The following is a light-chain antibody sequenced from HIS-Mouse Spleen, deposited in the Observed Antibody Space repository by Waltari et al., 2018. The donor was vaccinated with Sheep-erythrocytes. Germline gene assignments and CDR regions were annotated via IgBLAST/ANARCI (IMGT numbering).Light chain of an antibody. CDR2: DVS. CDR3: CSYAGSYNHV. V-gene: IGLV2-11*01. J-gene: IGLJ1*01. CDR1: SSDVGSYNY. Sequence: ALTQPRSVSGSPGQSVTISCTGTSSDVGSYNYVSWYQQHPGKAPKLMIYDVSKRPSGVPDRFSGSKSGNTASLTISGLQAEDEADYYCCSYAGSYNHVFATGTKVTVL.